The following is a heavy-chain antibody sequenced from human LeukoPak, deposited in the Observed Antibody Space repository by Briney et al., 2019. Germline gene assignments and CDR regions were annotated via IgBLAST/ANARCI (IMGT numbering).Heavy chain of an antibody. V-gene: IGHV3-11*01. CDR3: ARDKEVAAAFDY. Sequence: GGSLRLSCAASGFTFSDYYMTWIRQAPGKGLEWLSFISSSGSSIKYADSVKGRFTISRDNANNSLFLQINSLRAEDTAVYYCARDKEVAAAFDYWGQGTLVTVSS. J-gene: IGHJ4*02. CDR2: ISSSGSSI. D-gene: IGHD2-15*01. CDR1: GFTFSDYY.